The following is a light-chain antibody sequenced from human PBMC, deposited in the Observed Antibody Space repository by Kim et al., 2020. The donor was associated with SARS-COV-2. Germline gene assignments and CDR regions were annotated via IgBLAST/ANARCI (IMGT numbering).Light chain of an antibody. J-gene: IGKJ2*03. Sequence: SVSPGEKAPHSCRASQSVNSNVAWYQQKPGQAPRLLIYGATTRATGIPARFSGNGSGTEFTLTISSLQSEDFAVYYCQQYNNWPYSFGQGTKLEI. CDR2: GAT. CDR3: QQYNNWPYS. CDR1: QSVNSN. V-gene: IGKV3D-15*01.